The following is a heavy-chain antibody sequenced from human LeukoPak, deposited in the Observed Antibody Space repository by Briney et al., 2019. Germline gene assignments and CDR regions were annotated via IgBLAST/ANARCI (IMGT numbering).Heavy chain of an antibody. J-gene: IGHJ6*03. CDR2: IYYSGST. V-gene: IGHV4-59*01. D-gene: IGHD4-17*01. CDR3: ARRRGGDYGMYYYYYMDV. CDR1: GGSISSYY. Sequence: SETLSLTCTVSGGSISSYYWSWIRQPPGKGLEWIGYIYYSGSTNYNPSLKSRVTISVDTSKNQFSLKLSSVTAADTAVYYCARRRGGDYGMYYYYYMDVWGKGTTVTISS.